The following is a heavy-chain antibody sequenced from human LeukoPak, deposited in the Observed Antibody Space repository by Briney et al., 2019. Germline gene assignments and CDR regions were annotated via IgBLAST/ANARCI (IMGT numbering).Heavy chain of an antibody. CDR3: ARDAAPEQQPQAS. CDR2: ISSSGSTI. Sequence: GGSLRLSCAASGFTFSSYAMSWVRQAPGKGLEWVSYISSSGSTIYYADSVKGRFTISRDNAKNSLFLQMNSLRVDDTAVYYCARDAAPEQQPQASWGQGTMVTVSS. V-gene: IGHV3-48*04. J-gene: IGHJ3*01. CDR1: GFTFSSYA. D-gene: IGHD6-13*01.